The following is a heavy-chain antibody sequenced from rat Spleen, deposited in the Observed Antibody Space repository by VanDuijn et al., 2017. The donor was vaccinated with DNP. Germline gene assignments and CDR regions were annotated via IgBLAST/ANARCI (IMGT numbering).Heavy chain of an antibody. J-gene: IGHJ2*01. CDR3: ARWTRYFDY. D-gene: IGHD1-7*01. CDR1: DYSITSDY. V-gene: IGHV3-1*01. CDR2: ISYSGST. Sequence: EVQLQESGPGLVKPSQSLSLTCSVTDYSITSDYWGWLRKFPGNKMEWIGHISYSGSTSYNPSLKSRISITRDTSKNHFFLHLNSVTIEDTATYYCARWTRYFDYWGQGVMVTVSS.